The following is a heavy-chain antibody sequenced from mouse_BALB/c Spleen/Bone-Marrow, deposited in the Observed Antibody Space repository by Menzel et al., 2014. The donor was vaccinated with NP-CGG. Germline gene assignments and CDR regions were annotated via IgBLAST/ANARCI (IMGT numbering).Heavy chain of an antibody. CDR2: IDPANVNT. D-gene: IGHD1-1*01. CDR3: ASYVYGYYFDY. Sequence: VQPQQSGAELVKPGASVKLSCTASGLNIKDTYMHWVKQRPEQGLEWIGRIDPANVNTKYDPKFQGKATITADTSSNTAYLQLSSLTSEDTAVYYCASYVYGYYFDYWGQGTTLTVSS. V-gene: IGHV14-3*02. CDR1: GLNIKDTY. J-gene: IGHJ2*01.